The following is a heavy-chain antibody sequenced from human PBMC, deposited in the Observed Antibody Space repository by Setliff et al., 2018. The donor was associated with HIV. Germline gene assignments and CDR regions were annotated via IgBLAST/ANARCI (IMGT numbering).Heavy chain of an antibody. CDR1: GGSISSYY. Sequence: SETLSLTCTVSGGSISSYYWSWIRQPAGKGLEWIGEVNYSGSSNYNPSLKSRVTISVDTSKNQFSLKLSSVTAADRAVYYCARAQGYYYDSSGHYGPAYYYHYYMDVWGKGTTVTVSS. CDR3: ARAQGYYYDSSGHYGPAYYYHYYMDV. J-gene: IGHJ6*03. CDR2: VNYSGSS. V-gene: IGHV4-59*12. D-gene: IGHD3-22*01.